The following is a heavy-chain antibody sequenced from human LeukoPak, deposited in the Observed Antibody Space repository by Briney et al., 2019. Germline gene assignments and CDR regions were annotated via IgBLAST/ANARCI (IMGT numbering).Heavy chain of an antibody. D-gene: IGHD3-10*01. J-gene: IGHJ4*02. V-gene: IGHV3-23*01. Sequence: GGSLRLSCAASGFTSSSYAMSWVRQAPGKGLEWVSATSGSGGSTYYADSVKGRFTISRDNSKNTLYLQMNSLRAEDTAVYYCAKYAGVRGVIIDYWGQGTLVTVSS. CDR2: TSGSGGST. CDR3: AKYAGVRGVIIDY. CDR1: GFTSSSYA.